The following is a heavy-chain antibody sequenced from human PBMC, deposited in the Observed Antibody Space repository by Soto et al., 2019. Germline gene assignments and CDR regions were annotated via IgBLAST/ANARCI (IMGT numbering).Heavy chain of an antibody. CDR1: GFTFSDYW. CDR3: AAWGS. D-gene: IGHD1-26*01. V-gene: IGHV3-7*03. CDR2: IKQDGSEK. J-gene: IGHJ4*02. Sequence: EVQLVESGGGLVQPGGSLRLSCAASGFTFSDYWMNWVRQAPGKGLEWVANIKQDGSEKNYVDSVKGRFNISRDNAKNSLYLQMNSLRADDTAVYYCAAWGSWGQGTLVTVSS.